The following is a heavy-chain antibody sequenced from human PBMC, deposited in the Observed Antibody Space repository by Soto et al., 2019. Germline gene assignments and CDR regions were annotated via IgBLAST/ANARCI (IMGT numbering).Heavy chain of an antibody. Sequence: SQTLSLTCAISGDSVSSSSITWNWIRQSPSRGLEWLGRTYYRSKWYNDYAESVKSRITINPDTSKNQFSLHLNSVTPEDTAVYYCVRLIGNSWLDFWGQGTLVTVSS. CDR2: TYYRSKWYN. CDR1: GDSVSSSSIT. CDR3: VRLIGNSWLDF. V-gene: IGHV6-1*01. J-gene: IGHJ5*01. D-gene: IGHD1-26*01.